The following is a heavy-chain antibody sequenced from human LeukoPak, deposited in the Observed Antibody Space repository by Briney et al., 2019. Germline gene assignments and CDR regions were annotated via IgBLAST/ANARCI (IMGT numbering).Heavy chain of an antibody. J-gene: IGHJ6*03. Sequence: GGSPRLSCAASGFTFSSYSMNWVRQAPGKGLEWVSSISDSGTSIFYADSVKGRFTISRDNAKNSLYLQMNSLRAEDTAGYYCARDVAAIAGGYMDVWGKGTTVNVSS. CDR1: GFTFSSYS. D-gene: IGHD2-15*01. V-gene: IGHV3-21*01. CDR3: ARDVAAIAGGYMDV. CDR2: ISDSGTSI.